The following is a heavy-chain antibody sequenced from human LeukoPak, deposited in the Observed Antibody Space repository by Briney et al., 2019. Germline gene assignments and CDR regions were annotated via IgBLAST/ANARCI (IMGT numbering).Heavy chain of an antibody. CDR1: GFAFSSYS. J-gene: IGHJ4*02. V-gene: IGHV3-48*01. Sequence: GGSLRLSCAASGFAFSSYSMNWVRQAPGKGLEWISYISTSSFTISYADSVKGRFTISRDNSKNTLYLQMGSLRAEDMAVYYCARVGLVGSSWLRGDLTYQGPYFDYWGQGTLVTVSS. CDR3: ARVGLVGSSWLRGDLTYQGPYFDY. D-gene: IGHD6-13*01. CDR2: ISTSSFTI.